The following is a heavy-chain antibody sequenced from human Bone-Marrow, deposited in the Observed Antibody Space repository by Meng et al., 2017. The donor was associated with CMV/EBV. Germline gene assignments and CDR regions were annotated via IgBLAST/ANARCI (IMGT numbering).Heavy chain of an antibody. CDR3: ARDGEYCSGGSCQNYYYYGMDV. J-gene: IGHJ6*02. CDR1: GYTFTGYY. D-gene: IGHD2-15*01. CDR2: INPNSGGT. Sequence: ASVKVSCKASGYTFTGYYMHWVRQAPGQGLEWMGWINPNSGGTNYAQKFQGRVTMTRDTSISTAYMELSRLRSDDTAVYYCARDGEYCSGGSCQNYYYYGMDVWGQGTTVTFSS. V-gene: IGHV1-2*02.